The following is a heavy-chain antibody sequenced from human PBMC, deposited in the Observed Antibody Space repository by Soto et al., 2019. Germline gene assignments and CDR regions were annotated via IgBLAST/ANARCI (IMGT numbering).Heavy chain of an antibody. CDR1: GGTFSSYA. Sequence: SVKVSCKASGGTFSSYAISWVRQAPGQGLEWMGGIIPIFGTANYAQKFQGRVTITADKSTSTAYMELSSLRSEDTAVYYCASGTMVRGVERSYYYGMDVWGQGTTVTVSS. V-gene: IGHV1-69*06. J-gene: IGHJ6*02. CDR3: ASGTMVRGVERSYYYGMDV. D-gene: IGHD3-10*01. CDR2: IIPIFGTA.